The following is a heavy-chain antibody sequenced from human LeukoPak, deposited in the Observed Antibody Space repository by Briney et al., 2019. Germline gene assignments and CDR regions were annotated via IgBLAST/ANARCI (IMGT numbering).Heavy chain of an antibody. V-gene: IGHV4-34*01. CDR3: ARGECSGGSCLSTFDY. J-gene: IGHJ4*02. Sequence: SETLSLTCAVYGGSFSGYYWSWIRQPPGKGLEWIGEINHSGSTNYNPSLKSRVTISVDTSKNQFSLKLSSVTAADTAVYYCARGECSGGSCLSTFDYWGQGTLVTVSS. CDR1: GGSFSGYY. CDR2: INHSGST. D-gene: IGHD2-15*01.